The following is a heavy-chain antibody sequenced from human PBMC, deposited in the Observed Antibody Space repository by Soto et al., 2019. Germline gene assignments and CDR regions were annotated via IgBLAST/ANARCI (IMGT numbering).Heavy chain of an antibody. CDR1: GGTFSSYA. CDR3: RFIARDYSMDYYGTDV. CDR2: IIPIFGTA. V-gene: IGHV1-69*06. D-gene: IGHD4-4*01. Sequence: EASVKVSCKASGGTFSSYAISWVRQAPGQGLEWMGGIIPIFGTANYAQKFQGRVTITADKSTSTAYMELSSLRSEDTAVYYCRFIARDYSMDYYGTDVWGQGTTVTVSS. J-gene: IGHJ6*02.